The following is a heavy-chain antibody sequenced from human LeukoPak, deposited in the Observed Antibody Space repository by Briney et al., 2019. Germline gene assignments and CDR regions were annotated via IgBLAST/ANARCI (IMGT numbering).Heavy chain of an antibody. D-gene: IGHD6-13*01. Sequence: GASVKVSCKASGYTFTSYGISWVRQAPGQGLEWMGWIIPNTGGTNYAQKFQDWVTMSSDTSISTAYMELSSLRSDDTAVYYCARSGPIWKSSSWYGDAFDIWGQGTMVTVSS. J-gene: IGHJ3*02. CDR1: GYTFTSYG. CDR3: ARSGPIWKSSSWYGDAFDI. V-gene: IGHV1-2*04. CDR2: IIPNTGGT.